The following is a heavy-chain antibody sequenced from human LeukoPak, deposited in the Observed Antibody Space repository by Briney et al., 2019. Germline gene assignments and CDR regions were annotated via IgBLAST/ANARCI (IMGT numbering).Heavy chain of an antibody. J-gene: IGHJ6*03. CDR2: IIPIFGTA. D-gene: IGHD6-6*01. V-gene: IGHV1-69*13. CDR3: ASRSSYSSSSGSYYYYMDV. Sequence: SVKVSCKASGGTFSSYAISWVRQAPGQGLEWMGGIIPIFGTANYAQKFQGRVTITADESTSTAYMELGSLRSEDTAVYYCASRSSYSSSSGSYYYYMDVWGKGTTVTVSS. CDR1: GGTFSSYA.